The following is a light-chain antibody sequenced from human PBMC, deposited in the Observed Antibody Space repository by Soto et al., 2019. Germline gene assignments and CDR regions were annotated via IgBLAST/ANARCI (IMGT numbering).Light chain of an antibody. Sequence: DFQMTQSPSTLSASVGDRVTITCRASQSVDGWLAWYQQKPGRAPRLPIYKASSLETGVPSRFSGSGSGTEFTLTISSLQPDDFATYYCQQYNGYSRTFGQGTKVEIK. CDR1: QSVDGW. J-gene: IGKJ1*01. CDR2: KAS. V-gene: IGKV1-5*03. CDR3: QQYNGYSRT.